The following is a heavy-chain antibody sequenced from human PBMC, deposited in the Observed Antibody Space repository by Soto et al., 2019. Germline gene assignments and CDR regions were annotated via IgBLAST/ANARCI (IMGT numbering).Heavy chain of an antibody. CDR1: GFTFSDYH. Sequence: GGSLILSCASSGFTFSDYHMTWIRQAPGKGLEWVSYISSSSTDTNYAGSVKGRFIISRDNAKNSLYLQMNSLRAEDTAIYYCARDIPYEDSSGFRYWYFERWGRGTLVTVPS. J-gene: IGHJ2*01. CDR3: ARDIPYEDSSGFRYWYFER. V-gene: IGHV3-11*06. CDR2: ISSSSTDT. D-gene: IGHD3-22*01.